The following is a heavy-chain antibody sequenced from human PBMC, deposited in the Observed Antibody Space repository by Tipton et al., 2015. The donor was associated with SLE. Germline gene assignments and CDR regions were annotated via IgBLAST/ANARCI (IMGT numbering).Heavy chain of an antibody. CDR1: GFTFSSYA. V-gene: IGHV3-30*02. J-gene: IGHJ4*02. CDR3: AKDGRGYCSGGSCSQYFDY. CDR2: IRYDGSNK. D-gene: IGHD2-15*01. Sequence: SLRLSCAASGFTFSSYAMHWVRQAPGKGLEWVAFIRYDGSNKYYADSVKGRFTISRDNSKNTLYLQMNSLRAEDTAVYYCAKDGRGYCSGGSCSQYFDYWGQGTLVTVSS.